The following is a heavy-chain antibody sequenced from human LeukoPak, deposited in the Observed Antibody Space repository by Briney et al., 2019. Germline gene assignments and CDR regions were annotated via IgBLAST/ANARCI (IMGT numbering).Heavy chain of an antibody. V-gene: IGHV4-59*01. J-gene: IGHJ6*03. CDR2: IYYSGST. CDR3: ARGPHGDFWSGYYRRYYYMDV. CDR1: GGSISSYY. Sequence: SETLSLTCTVSGGSISSYYWSWIRQPPGKGLEWIGYIYYSGSTNYNPSLKSRVTISVDTSKNQFSLKLSSVTAADTAVYYCARGPHGDFWSGYYRRYYYMDVWGKGTTVTVSS. D-gene: IGHD3-3*01.